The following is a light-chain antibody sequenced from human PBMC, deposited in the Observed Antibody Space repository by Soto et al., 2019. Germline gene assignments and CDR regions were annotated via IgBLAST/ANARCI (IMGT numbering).Light chain of an antibody. CDR3: QQYDNWPLT. CDR1: QSVSSN. J-gene: IGKJ4*01. CDR2: GAS. V-gene: IGKV3-15*01. Sequence: EIVMTQSPATLSVSPGERATLSCRASQSVSSNLAWYQQKPGQAPRLLIYGASTRATGIPARFSGSGSGTEFTLTISSLQFGDFAVYFCQQYDNWPLTFGVGTRVDI.